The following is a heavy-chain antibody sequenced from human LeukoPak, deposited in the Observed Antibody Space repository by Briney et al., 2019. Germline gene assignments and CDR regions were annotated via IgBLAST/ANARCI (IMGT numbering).Heavy chain of an antibody. J-gene: IGHJ4*02. CDR2: VSHDGSKE. V-gene: IGHV3-30*18. CDR1: GFTFSRYG. D-gene: IGHD4-17*01. CDR3: ANFPVLPTVTIDY. Sequence: GGSLRLSCAASGFTFSRYGMHWVRQAPGKGLEWVAVVSHDGSKEFYADSVKGRFTISRDNSKNTLYLQMNSLREEDTGVYYCANFPVLPTVTIDYWGQGTLVTVSS.